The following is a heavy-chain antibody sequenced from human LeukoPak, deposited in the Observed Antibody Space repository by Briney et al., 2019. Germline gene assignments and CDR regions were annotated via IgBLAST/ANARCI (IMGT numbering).Heavy chain of an antibody. D-gene: IGHD3-3*01. Sequence: PSETLSLTCTVSGGSISSYYWSWIRQPPGKGPEWIGYIYTSGSTNYNPSLRSRVTISVDTSKNQFSLKLSSVTAADTAVYYCARQARGFLEPYYYMDVWGKGTTVTVSS. CDR2: IYTSGST. CDR1: GGSISSYY. CDR3: ARQARGFLEPYYYMDV. J-gene: IGHJ6*03. V-gene: IGHV4-4*09.